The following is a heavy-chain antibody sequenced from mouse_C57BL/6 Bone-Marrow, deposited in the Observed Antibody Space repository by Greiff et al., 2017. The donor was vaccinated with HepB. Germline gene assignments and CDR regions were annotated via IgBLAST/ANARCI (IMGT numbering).Heavy chain of an antibody. J-gene: IGHJ3*01. CDR1: GYTFTDYN. Sequence: EVQLQQSGPELVKPGASVKIPCKASGYTFTDYNMDWVKQSHGKSLEWIGDINPNNGGTIYNQKFKGKATLTVDKSSSTAYMELRSLTSEDTAVYYCARVTENDYDEGFAYWGQGTLVTVSA. V-gene: IGHV1-18*01. D-gene: IGHD2-4*01. CDR3: ARVTENDYDEGFAY. CDR2: INPNNGGT.